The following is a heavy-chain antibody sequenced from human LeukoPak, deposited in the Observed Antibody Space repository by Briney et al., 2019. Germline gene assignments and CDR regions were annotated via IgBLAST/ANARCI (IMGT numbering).Heavy chain of an antibody. CDR1: GSSIRGDY. D-gene: IGHD3-10*01. CDR2: IYYSGST. Sequence: PSETLSLTCTVSGSSIRGDYWSWIRQPPGKGLEWIGYIYYSGSTNYNPSLKSRVTISVDTSKNQFSLKLSSVTAADTAVYYCARLQMVRGVTSLYYGMDVWGQGTTVTVSS. CDR3: ARLQMVRGVTSLYYGMDV. V-gene: IGHV4-59*08. J-gene: IGHJ6*02.